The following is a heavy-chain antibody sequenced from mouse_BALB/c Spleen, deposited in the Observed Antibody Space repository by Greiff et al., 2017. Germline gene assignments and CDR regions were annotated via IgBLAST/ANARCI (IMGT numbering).Heavy chain of an antibody. Sequence: VQLKESGPGLVKPSQSLSLTCTVTGYSITSDYAWNWIRQFPGNKLEWMGYISYSGSTSYNPSLKSRTSITRDTSKNQFFLQLNSVTTEDTATYYCARGWLLPHYYAMDYWGQGTSVTVSS. CDR1: GYSITSDYA. V-gene: IGHV3-2*02. D-gene: IGHD2-3*01. J-gene: IGHJ4*01. CDR3: ARGWLLPHYYAMDY. CDR2: ISYSGST.